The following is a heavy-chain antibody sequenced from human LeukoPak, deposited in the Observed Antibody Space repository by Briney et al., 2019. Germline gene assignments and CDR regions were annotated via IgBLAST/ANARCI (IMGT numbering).Heavy chain of an antibody. D-gene: IGHD6-19*01. J-gene: IGHJ4*02. CDR2: ISGSGGST. Sequence: GGSLRLSCAASGFTFSSYAMSWVRQAPGKGLKWVSAISGSGGSTYYADSVKGRFTISRDNSKNTLYLQMNSLRAEDTAVYYCAKAVLQWLVLFYFDYWGQGTLVTVSS. V-gene: IGHV3-23*01. CDR3: AKAVLQWLVLFYFDY. CDR1: GFTFSSYA.